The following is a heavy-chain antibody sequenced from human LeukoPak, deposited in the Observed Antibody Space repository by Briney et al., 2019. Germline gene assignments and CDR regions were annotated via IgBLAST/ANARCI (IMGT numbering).Heavy chain of an antibody. CDR1: AGSISNGDYY. CDR2: IFYGEST. J-gene: IGHJ4*01. Sequence: SETLSLTCSASAGSISNGDYYWGWPRQAPGKGLEWIGCIFYGESTHYNPSLKSRATISVHTSKNQFSLKLTSVTAADAAIYCCARQLPTAAADTRGYFDYWGQGTVVTVSS. D-gene: IGHD6-25*01. CDR3: ARQLPTAAADTRGYFDY. V-gene: IGHV4-39*01.